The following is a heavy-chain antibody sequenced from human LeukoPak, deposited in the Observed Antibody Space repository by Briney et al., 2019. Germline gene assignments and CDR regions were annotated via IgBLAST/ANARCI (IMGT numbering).Heavy chain of an antibody. CDR3: ARESVSSSVFFDY. CDR1: GYTFTSYY. J-gene: IGHJ4*02. V-gene: IGHV1-46*01. CDR2: IDPSGGGT. Sequence: ASVKVSCKASGYTFTSYYMHWVRQAPGQGLEWMAIIDPSGGGTSYAQEFQGRVTMTRDTSTSTVYMELSSLRSEDTAVYYCARESVSSSVFFDYWGQGTLVTVSS. D-gene: IGHD6-19*01.